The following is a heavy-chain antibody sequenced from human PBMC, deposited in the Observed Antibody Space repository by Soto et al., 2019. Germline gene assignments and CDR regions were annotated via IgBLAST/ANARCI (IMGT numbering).Heavy chain of an antibody. CDR2: ISGSAAST. D-gene: IGHD2-15*01. CDR1: GFTFSNYA. J-gene: IGHJ4*02. V-gene: IGHV3-23*01. Sequence: EVHLLESGGDLVQPGGSLRLSCAASGFTFSNYAMSWVRQAPGKGLDWVSGISGSAASTFYADSVKGRFTISRDNSKNTLYLQMNRLRAEDTAVYYCAAGKGRYCSGGRCYLDDPFDYWGQGTLVTVSS. CDR3: AAGKGRYCSGGRCYLDDPFDY.